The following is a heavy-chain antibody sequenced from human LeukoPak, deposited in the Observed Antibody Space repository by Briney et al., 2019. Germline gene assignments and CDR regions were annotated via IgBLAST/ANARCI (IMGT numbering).Heavy chain of an antibody. Sequence: GGSLRLSCAASGFTFSSYSMNWVRQAPGKGLEWVSCISSSSSTIYYADSVKGRFTISRDNAKNSLYLQMNSLRAEDTAVYYCARDRTVPGVPYNWFDPWGQGTLVTVSS. V-gene: IGHV3-48*01. CDR3: ARDRTVPGVPYNWFDP. J-gene: IGHJ5*02. CDR2: ISSSSSTI. CDR1: GFTFSSYS. D-gene: IGHD2-2*01.